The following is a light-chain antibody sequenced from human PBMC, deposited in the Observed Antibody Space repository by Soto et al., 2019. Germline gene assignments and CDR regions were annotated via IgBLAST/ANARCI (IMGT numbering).Light chain of an antibody. CDR1: SSDVGSYNL. V-gene: IGLV2-23*01. CDR3: CSYAGSSTYV. CDR2: EGS. J-gene: IGLJ1*01. Sequence: QSALTQPASVSGSPGQSITLSCTGTSSDVGSYNLVSWYQQHPGKAPKLMIYEGSKRPSGVYNRFSGSNAGNTASLTISGLQAEYEADYYCCSYAGSSTYVFGTGTKLTVL.